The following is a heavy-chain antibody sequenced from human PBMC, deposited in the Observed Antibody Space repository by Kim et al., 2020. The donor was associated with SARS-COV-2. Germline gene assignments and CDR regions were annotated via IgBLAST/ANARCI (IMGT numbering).Heavy chain of an antibody. CDR3: ARGVVVTANGLDY. D-gene: IGHD2-21*02. Sequence: YTPSLTIRVTISVDTSKNPFSLKRSSVTAADTAVYYCARGVVVTANGLDYWGQGTLVTVSS. V-gene: IGHV4-59*09. J-gene: IGHJ4*02.